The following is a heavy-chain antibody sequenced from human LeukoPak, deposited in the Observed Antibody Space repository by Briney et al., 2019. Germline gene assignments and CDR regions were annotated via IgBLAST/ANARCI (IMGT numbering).Heavy chain of an antibody. V-gene: IGHV4-39*07. CDR1: GDSISSSSYY. CDR3: ARDITGSFDY. J-gene: IGHJ4*02. D-gene: IGHD1-14*01. Sequence: PSETLSLTCTVPGDSISSSSYYWGWIRQPPGKGLEWIGSIYYSGSTYYNPSLKSRVTISVDTSKNQFSLKLSSVTAADTAVYYCARDITGSFDYWGQGNLVTVSS. CDR2: IYYSGST.